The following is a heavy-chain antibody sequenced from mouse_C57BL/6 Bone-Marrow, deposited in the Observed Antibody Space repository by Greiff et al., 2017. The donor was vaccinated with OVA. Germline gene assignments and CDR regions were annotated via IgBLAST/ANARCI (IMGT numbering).Heavy chain of an antibody. CDR3: ARVASYDSGAMDY. Sequence: QVQLQQPGAELVKPGASVKLSCKASGYTFTSYWMQWVKQRPGQGLEWIGEIDPSDSYTNYNQKFKGKATLTVDTSSSTAYMQLSSLTSEDSAVYYCARVASYDSGAMDYWGQGTSVTVSS. CDR1: GYTFTSYW. D-gene: IGHD2-4*01. CDR2: IDPSDSYT. V-gene: IGHV1-50*01. J-gene: IGHJ4*01.